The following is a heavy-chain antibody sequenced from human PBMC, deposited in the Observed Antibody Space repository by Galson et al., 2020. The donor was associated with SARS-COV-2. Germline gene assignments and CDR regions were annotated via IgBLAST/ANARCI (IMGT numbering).Heavy chain of an antibody. CDR1: GFIFSSYS. Sequence: LSLTCAASGFIFSSYSMNWVRQAPGKGLEWISFISSNSGTIYYANSVKGRFTISRENAKNSLHLQLNSLRAEDTAIYYCAGSRGAYYDFDYWGQGALVTVS. V-gene: IGHV3-48*04. CDR2: ISSNSGTI. CDR3: AGSRGAYYDFDY. J-gene: IGHJ4*02. D-gene: IGHD3-3*01.